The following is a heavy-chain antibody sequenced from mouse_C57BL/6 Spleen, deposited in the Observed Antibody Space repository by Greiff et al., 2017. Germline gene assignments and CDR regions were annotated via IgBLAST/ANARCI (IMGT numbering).Heavy chain of an antibody. CDR1: GYAFSSYW. CDR3: ARLYDGYYGWFAY. Sequence: QVQLQPSGAELVKPGASVKISCKASGYAFSSYWMNWVKQRPGKGLEWIGQIYPGDGDTNYNGKFKGKATLTADKSSSTAYMQLSSLTSEDSAVYFCARLYDGYYGWFAYWGQGTLVTVSA. CDR2: IYPGDGDT. V-gene: IGHV1-80*01. J-gene: IGHJ3*01. D-gene: IGHD2-3*01.